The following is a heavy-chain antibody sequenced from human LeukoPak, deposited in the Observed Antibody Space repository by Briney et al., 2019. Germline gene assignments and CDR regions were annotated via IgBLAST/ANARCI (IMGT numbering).Heavy chain of an antibody. D-gene: IGHD6-6*01. V-gene: IGHV4-34*01. CDR1: GGSFSGYY. J-gene: IGHJ4*02. CDR2: INHSGST. Sequence: SETLSLTCAVYGGSFSGYYWSWIRQPPGKGLEWIGEINHSGSTNYNPSLKSRVTISLDTSKNQFSLKLSSVTAADTAVYYCARAGQFISARPITFDYWGQGTLVTVSS. CDR3: ARAGQFISARPITFDY.